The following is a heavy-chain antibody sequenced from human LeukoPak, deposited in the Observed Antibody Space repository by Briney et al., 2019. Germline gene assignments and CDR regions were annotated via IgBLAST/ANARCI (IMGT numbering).Heavy chain of an antibody. V-gene: IGHV3-33*01. J-gene: IGHJ4*02. CDR3: AREYYYDSSGGPFDY. CDR1: GFTFSSYG. D-gene: IGHD3-22*01. CDR2: IWYDGSNK. Sequence: GRSLRLSCAASGFTFSSYGMHWVRQAPGKGLEWVAVIWYDGSNKYYADSVKGRFTISRDNAKNSLYLQMNSLRAEDTAVYYCAREYYYDSSGGPFDYWGQGTLVTVSS.